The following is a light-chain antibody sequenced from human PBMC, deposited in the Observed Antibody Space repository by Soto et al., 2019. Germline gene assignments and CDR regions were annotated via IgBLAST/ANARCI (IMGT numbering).Light chain of an antibody. CDR1: QSISSW. CDR2: DAS. V-gene: IGKV1-5*01. Sequence: DTQMTQSPSTLSASVGDIVTITCRASQSISSWLAWYQQKPGKAPKLLIYDASSLESGVPSRFSGSGSGTEFTLTISSLQPDDFATYYCQQYNSYSRTFGQGTKVDIK. J-gene: IGKJ1*01. CDR3: QQYNSYSRT.